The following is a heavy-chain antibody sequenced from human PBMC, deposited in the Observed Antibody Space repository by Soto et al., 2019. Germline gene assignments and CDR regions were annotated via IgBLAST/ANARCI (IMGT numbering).Heavy chain of an antibody. V-gene: IGHV4-30-4*01. CDR1: RGSISSGDFY. CDR2: IDYSGST. CDR3: ARVGRWLQVPDY. Sequence: PSETLSLTCTVSRGSISSGDFYWSWIRQPPGKGPEWIGYIDYSGSTYYNPSLQSRVTISVDTSKNQFSLKLNSVTAADTAVYYCARVGRWLQVPDYWGQGTLVTVSS. D-gene: IGHD5-12*01. J-gene: IGHJ4*02.